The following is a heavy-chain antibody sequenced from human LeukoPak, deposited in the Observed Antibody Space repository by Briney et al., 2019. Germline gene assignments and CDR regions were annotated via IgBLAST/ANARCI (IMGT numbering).Heavy chain of an antibody. CDR3: ASDDFNNYYGSGRYYKAPHAFDI. CDR1: GFTFSDYD. D-gene: IGHD3-10*01. CDR2: ISSSCSTI. J-gene: IGHJ3*02. V-gene: IGHV3-11*01. Sequence: PGGCLRLSCAASGFTFSDYDMSWIREAPGKGLEGVSYISSSCSTIYYADSVKCRFTISRDNAKHSLYLQMNSLSAEDPAVYYCASDDFNNYYGSGRYYKAPHAFDIWRQGTMVTVSS.